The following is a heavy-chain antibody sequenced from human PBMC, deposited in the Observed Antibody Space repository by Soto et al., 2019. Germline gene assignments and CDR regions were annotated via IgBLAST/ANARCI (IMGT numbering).Heavy chain of an antibody. J-gene: IGHJ6*02. D-gene: IGHD2-15*01. CDR1: GGTFSSYA. CDR3: AREIVVVVAARNYYYYYGMDV. CDR2: IIPIFGTA. V-gene: IGHV1-69*12. Sequence: QVQLVQSGAEVKKPGSSVKVSCKASGGTFSSYAISWVRQAPGQGLEWMGGIIPIFGTANYAQKFQGRVTITADESTSTAYMELSSLRSEDTAVYYCAREIVVVVAARNYYYYYGMDVWGQGTTVTVSS.